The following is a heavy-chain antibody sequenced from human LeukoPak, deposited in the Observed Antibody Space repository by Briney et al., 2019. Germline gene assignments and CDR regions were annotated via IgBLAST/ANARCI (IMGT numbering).Heavy chain of an antibody. D-gene: IGHD3-22*01. CDR2: IIPIFGTA. CDR1: GGTFSSYA. V-gene: IGHV1-69*13. CDR3: AREIVVVEGDAFDI. J-gene: IGHJ3*02. Sequence: SVKVSCKASGGTFSSYAISWVRQAPGQGLEWMGGIIPIFGTANYAQKFQGRVTITADESTSTAYIELSSLRSEDTAVYYCAREIVVVEGDAFDIWGQGTMVTVSS.